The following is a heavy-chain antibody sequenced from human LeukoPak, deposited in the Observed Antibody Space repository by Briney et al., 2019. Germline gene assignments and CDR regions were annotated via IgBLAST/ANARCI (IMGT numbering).Heavy chain of an antibody. D-gene: IGHD1-20*01. CDR1: GFTFSSYA. CDR2: ISYDGSNK. Sequence: PGGSLRLSCAASGFTFSSYAMHWVRQAPGKGLEWVAVISYDGSNKYYADSVKGRFTISRDNSKNTLYLQMNSLRAEDTAVYYCARATEPVGVTGTGFDPWGQGTLVTVSS. V-gene: IGHV3-30-3*01. J-gene: IGHJ5*02. CDR3: ARATEPVGVTGTGFDP.